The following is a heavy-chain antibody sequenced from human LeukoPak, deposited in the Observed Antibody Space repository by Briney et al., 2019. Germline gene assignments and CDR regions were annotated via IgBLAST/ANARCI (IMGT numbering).Heavy chain of an antibody. Sequence: GGSLRLSCAASGFTFRNYVIHWRREAPGKGLEWVAVTSSDLNVKLYADSVKGRFTISRDNSRSTLYLQMNSLRPEDTAIYYCAREGYYGSGSPPSLYFDYCGQGTLVTVSS. CDR2: TSSDLNVK. V-gene: IGHV3-30-3*01. CDR1: GFTFRNYV. D-gene: IGHD3-10*01. CDR3: AREGYYGSGSPPSLYFDY. J-gene: IGHJ4*02.